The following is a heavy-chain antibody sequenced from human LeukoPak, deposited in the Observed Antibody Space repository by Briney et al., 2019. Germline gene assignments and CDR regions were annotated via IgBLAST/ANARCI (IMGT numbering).Heavy chain of an antibody. CDR1: GVTFSKYA. D-gene: IGHD1-26*01. CDR3: ARGIVGAAFDI. V-gene: IGHV3-23*01. CDR2: ISGSGDST. J-gene: IGHJ3*02. Sequence: GGSLRLSCVGSGVTFSKYAMSWVRQAPGKGLERVSTISGSGDSTSHADSVKGRFTISRDNSKNTAYVQMKSLRAEDTVVYYCARGIVGAAFDIWGQGTMVTVSS.